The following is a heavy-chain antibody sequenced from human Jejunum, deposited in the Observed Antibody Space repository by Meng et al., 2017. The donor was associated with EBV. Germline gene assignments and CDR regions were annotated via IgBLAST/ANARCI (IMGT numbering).Heavy chain of an antibody. D-gene: IGHD3-10*01. Sequence: VQLKQWGAGLLNPSETLSLTCAGYGGSFSDYYWTWIRQPPGKGLEWIGEINHGGGAIYNPSLKSRVTISVDTSKNQFSLKLSSVTAADTAVYYCARLGGYASGTYYPIDPWGQGTLVTVSS. CDR3: ARLGGYASGTYYPIDP. J-gene: IGHJ5*02. V-gene: IGHV4-34*01. CDR2: INHGGGA. CDR1: GGSFSDYY.